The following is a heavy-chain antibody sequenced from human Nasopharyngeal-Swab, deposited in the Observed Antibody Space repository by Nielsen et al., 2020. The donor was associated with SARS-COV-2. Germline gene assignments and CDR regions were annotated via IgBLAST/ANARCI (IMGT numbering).Heavy chain of an antibody. V-gene: IGHV3-15*01. Sequence: GESLKISCAASGFTVSNAWMSWVRQAPGKGLEWVGRIISRTDGGTTDHAAPVKGRFTISRDDSKNTLYLQMNSLKTEDTAVYYCTTMFDWLLSGSDWGQGTLVTVSS. CDR1: GFTVSNAW. J-gene: IGHJ4*02. CDR3: TTMFDWLLSGSD. D-gene: IGHD3-9*01. CDR2: IISRTDGGTT.